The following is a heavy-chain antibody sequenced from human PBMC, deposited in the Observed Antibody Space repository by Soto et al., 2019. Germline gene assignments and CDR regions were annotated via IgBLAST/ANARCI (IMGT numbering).Heavy chain of an antibody. CDR3: TTGTQNFDY. CDR1: GFTFTTRA. D-gene: IGHD3-10*01. V-gene: IGHV3-23*01. CDR2: ISASGGTT. Sequence: EVQLLESGGGLVQPGGSLRLSCAASGFTFTTRAMSWVRQAPGKGLQWVSGISASGGTTYYADSVKGRLTISRDNSKNMLYLLMTSLRDDDTAVYYCTTGTQNFDYRGRGTRVTVSS. J-gene: IGHJ4*02.